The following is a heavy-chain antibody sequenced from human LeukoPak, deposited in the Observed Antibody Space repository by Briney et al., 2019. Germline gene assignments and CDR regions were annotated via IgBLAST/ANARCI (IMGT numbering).Heavy chain of an antibody. D-gene: IGHD3-22*01. CDR3: ARAPSEIGGYYPEYFRH. CDR1: GFALSSYW. V-gene: IGHV3-74*01. Sequence: GSLRLSCAASGFALSSYWMHWVRQAPGKGLVWVSRIKSDGRTNYADSVKGRFTISRDNAKNTVSLQMNSLRAEDTSVYYCARAPSEIGGYYPEYFRHWGQGTLVIVSS. J-gene: IGHJ1*01. CDR2: IKSDGRT.